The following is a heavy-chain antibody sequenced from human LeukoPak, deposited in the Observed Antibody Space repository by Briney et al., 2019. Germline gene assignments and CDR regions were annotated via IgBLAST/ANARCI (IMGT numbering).Heavy chain of an antibody. D-gene: IGHD6-13*01. CDR2: INPNSGGT. J-gene: IGHJ6*02. CDR3: ARDWAGAAAGTTTKYYYYGMDV. Sequence: ASVKVSCKASGYTFTGYYMHWVRQAPGQGLEWMGWINPNSGGTNYAQKFQGRVTMTRDTSISTAYMELSRLRSDDTAVHYCARDWAGAAAGTTTKYYYYGMDVWGQGTTVTVSS. CDR1: GYTFTGYY. V-gene: IGHV1-2*02.